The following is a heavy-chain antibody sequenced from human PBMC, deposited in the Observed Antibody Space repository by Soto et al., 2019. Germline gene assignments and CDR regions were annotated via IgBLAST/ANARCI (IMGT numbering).Heavy chain of an antibody. D-gene: IGHD3-3*01. J-gene: IGHJ4*02. CDR1: GGSLTKYY. CDR3: ARDNNDFWSLYPLAFDY. CDR2: ISTSGNV. V-gene: IGHV4-4*07. Sequence: ETLSLTCTVSGGSLTKYYWSWIRQPAGKGLEWIGRISTSGNVVSKASLKSRVTMSVDTSKSQFSLKLTSVTAADTAVYYCARDNNDFWSLYPLAFDYWGQGALVTVSS.